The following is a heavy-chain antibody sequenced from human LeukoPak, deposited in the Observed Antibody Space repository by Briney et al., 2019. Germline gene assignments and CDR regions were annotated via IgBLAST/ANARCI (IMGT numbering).Heavy chain of an antibody. CDR1: GFTFDDYA. CDR3: AKDSVAVTGTGNIDY. J-gene: IGHJ4*02. Sequence: GGSLRLSCAASGFTFDDYAMHWVRRAPGKGLEWVSLISWDGGSSYYADSVKGRFTISRDNSKNSLYLQMNSLRATDTALYYCAKDSVAVTGTGNIDYWGQGTLVTVSS. V-gene: IGHV3-43D*03. CDR2: ISWDGGSS. D-gene: IGHD6-19*01.